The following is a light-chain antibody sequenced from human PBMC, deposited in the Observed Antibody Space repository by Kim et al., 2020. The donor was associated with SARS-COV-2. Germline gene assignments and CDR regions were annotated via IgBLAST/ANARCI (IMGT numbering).Light chain of an antibody. CDR3: QQCRNWPLT. Sequence: EIVLTQSPATLSLSPGERATLSCRASQSVSSSLAWYRQKPGQVPRLLIYHVSNRATGIPARFSGSGSGTDFTLTISSLEPEDFAVYYCQQCRNWPLTFGGGTKVDIK. V-gene: IGKV3-11*01. CDR2: HVS. J-gene: IGKJ4*01. CDR1: QSVSSS.